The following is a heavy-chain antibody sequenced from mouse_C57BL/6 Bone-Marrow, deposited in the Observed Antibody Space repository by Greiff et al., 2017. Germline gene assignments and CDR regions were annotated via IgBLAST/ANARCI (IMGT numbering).Heavy chain of an antibody. CDR2: INPNNGTT. J-gene: IGHJ4*01. V-gene: IGHV1-39*01. CDR1: GYSFTDYN. D-gene: IGHD1-1*01. Sequence: EVQLQQSGPELVKPGASVKISCTASGYSFTDYNMHWVKQSHGKSLEWIGGINPNNGTTSYNQKFKGKATLTVDKSSSTAYMQLNSLTSEDSAVYYCSRSRMTTGYMDYWGQGTSVTVSS. CDR3: SRSRMTTGYMDY.